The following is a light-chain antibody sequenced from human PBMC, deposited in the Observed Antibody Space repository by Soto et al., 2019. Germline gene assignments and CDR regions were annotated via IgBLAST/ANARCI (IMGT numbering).Light chain of an antibody. CDR3: QSFDSSLTVWM. Sequence: QSVLTQPPSVSGAPGQRVTISCTGSTSNIGAGYDVNWYQQLPGTVPKVLIHGNNIRPSGVPDRFSGSKSDTSASLAITGLQTEDEADYYCQSFDSSLTVWMFGGGTKLTVL. J-gene: IGLJ3*02. V-gene: IGLV1-40*01. CDR1: TSNIGAGYD. CDR2: GNN.